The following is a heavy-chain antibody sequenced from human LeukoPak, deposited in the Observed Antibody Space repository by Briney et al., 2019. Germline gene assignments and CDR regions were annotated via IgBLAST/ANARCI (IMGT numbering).Heavy chain of an antibody. V-gene: IGHV5-51*01. D-gene: IGHD3-3*01. CDR3: ARSGEYYDFWSGNYPDY. J-gene: IGHJ4*02. Sequence: GASLQISCRSSGYIFTSWWIGWVRPLPGNGLEWMGIIYPGDSDIRYSPSFQGQVTISADKSISTAYLQWSSLKASDTAMYYCARSGEYYDFWSGNYPDYWGQGTLVTVSS. CDR2: IYPGDSDI. CDR1: GYIFTSWW.